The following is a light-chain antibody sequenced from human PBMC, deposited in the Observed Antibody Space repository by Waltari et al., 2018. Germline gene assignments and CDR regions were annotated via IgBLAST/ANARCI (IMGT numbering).Light chain of an antibody. CDR3: QQYDDFPYT. J-gene: IGKJ2*01. CDR2: DAS. CDR1: QDSSNY. V-gene: IGKV1-33*01. Sequence: DIQMTQSPSSLSASVGDRVTMTCQSSQDSSNYLNWYQQKPGKAPKLLIYDASNLETGVPSRFSGSGYGTDFTFTISSLQPEDIATYYCQQYDDFPYTFGQGTKLEIK.